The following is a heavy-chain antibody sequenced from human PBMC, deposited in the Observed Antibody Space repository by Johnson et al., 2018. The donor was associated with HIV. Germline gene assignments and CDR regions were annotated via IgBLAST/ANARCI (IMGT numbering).Heavy chain of an antibody. CDR1: GFTFSSYW. J-gene: IGHJ3*02. V-gene: IGHV3-7*01. D-gene: IGHD6-19*01. CDR2: IKHDGSEK. Sequence: VQLVESGGGLVQPGGSLRLSCAASGFTFSSYWMNWVRQAPGKGLEWVANIKHDGSEKYYVDSVKGRFTISRDNAKNSVYLQMNSLRVADTAIYYCARGGSTAGFDIWGQGTMVTVSS. CDR3: ARGGSTAGFDI.